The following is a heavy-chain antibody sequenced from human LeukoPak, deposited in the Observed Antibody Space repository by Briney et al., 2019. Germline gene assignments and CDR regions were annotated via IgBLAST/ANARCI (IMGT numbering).Heavy chain of an antibody. CDR1: GFTFSSYA. V-gene: IGHV3-23*01. CDR3: AKPGSSDYVWGSYRLYYFDY. J-gene: IGHJ4*02. CDR2: ISGSGGST. D-gene: IGHD3-16*02. Sequence: GGSLRLSCAASGFTFSSYAMSWVRQAPGKGLEWVSAISGSGGSTYYADSVKGRFTISRDNSKNTLYLQMNSLRAEDTAVYYCAKPGSSDYVWGSYRLYYFDYWGQGTLVTVSS.